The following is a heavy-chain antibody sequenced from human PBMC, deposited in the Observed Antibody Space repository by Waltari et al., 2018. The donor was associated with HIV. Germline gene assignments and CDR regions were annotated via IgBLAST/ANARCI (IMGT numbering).Heavy chain of an antibody. V-gene: IGHV4-38-2*02. CDR3: ASPGGVVTAIRECFDY. J-gene: IGHJ4*02. CDR1: GYSISSGYY. CDR2: IYHSGRA. D-gene: IGHD2-21*02. Sequence: QLQESGPGLVRPSETLSLTCTVSGYSISSGYYRGCIMLPPVKGLEWIGRIYHSGRAYYNPSLKSRVSISVDTSKNQFSLKLSSVTAADTAVYYCASPGGVVTAIRECFDYWGQGTLVTVSS.